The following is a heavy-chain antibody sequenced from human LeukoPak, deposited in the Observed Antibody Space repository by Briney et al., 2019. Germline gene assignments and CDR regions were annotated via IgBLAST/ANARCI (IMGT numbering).Heavy chain of an antibody. J-gene: IGHJ5*02. CDR2: TTHDGMYT. D-gene: IGHD4-23*01. V-gene: IGHV3-30*18. Sequence: PGGSLRLSCAASGFTFDDYTMHWVRQAPGKGLEWLSLTTHDGMYTNYADSVKGRFTISTDTSKNTVYLQMNSLRPEDTAVYYCTKGGGISANPLDPWGQGTLVIVSS. CDR3: TKGGGISANPLDP. CDR1: GFTFDDYT.